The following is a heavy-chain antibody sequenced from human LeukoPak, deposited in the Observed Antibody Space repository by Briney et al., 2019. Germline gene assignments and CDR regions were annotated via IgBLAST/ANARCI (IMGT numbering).Heavy chain of an antibody. J-gene: IGHJ4*02. CDR3: ARVRLGRGLDY. D-gene: IGHD6-19*01. V-gene: IGHV4-4*07. CDR2: IHTSGST. CDR1: GDSISSSY. Sequence: ASETLSLTCTVSGDSISSSYWGWIRQPAGKGLELIGRIHTSGSTYYSPSLKSRVTMSVDTSTNQFSLRLSSVTAADTAMYYCARVRLGRGLDYWGQGTLVTVSS.